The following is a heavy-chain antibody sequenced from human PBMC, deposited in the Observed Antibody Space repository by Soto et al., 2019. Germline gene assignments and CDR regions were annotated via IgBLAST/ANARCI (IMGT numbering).Heavy chain of an antibody. CDR3: AKHGEAFGDSFAGY. V-gene: IGHV3-23*01. CDR1: GFTFSSYA. Sequence: EVQLLESGGGLAQPGGSLSLSCAASGFTFSSYAMSWFRQAPGTGLAWVSVVSGGGGSPYYPDTGKGRFTISRDNSKNRLYLQRSSLRAEDTALYYCAKHGEAFGDSFAGYWGQGTLDTGAS. CDR2: VSGGGGSP. J-gene: IGHJ4*02. D-gene: IGHD2-21*01.